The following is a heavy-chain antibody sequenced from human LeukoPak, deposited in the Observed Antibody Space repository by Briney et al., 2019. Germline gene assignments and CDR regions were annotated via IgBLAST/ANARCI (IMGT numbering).Heavy chain of an antibody. CDR1: GFTVSSNY. V-gene: IGHV3-74*01. J-gene: IGHJ4*02. D-gene: IGHD5-12*01. CDR2: IKPDGSDT. CDR3: ARGKYGGYFIDY. Sequence: GGSLRLSCAASGFTVSSNYMSWVRQAPGKGLVWVSRIKPDGSDTNYADSVKGRFTISRDNAKNTVYLQMNSLRAEDTAVYYCARGKYGGYFIDYWGQGTLVTVSS.